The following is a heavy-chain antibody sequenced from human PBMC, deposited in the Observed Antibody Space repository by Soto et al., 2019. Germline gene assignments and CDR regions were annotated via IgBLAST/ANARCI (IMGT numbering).Heavy chain of an antibody. D-gene: IGHD3-3*01. CDR2: IYYSGST. CDR1: GGSISSGGYY. J-gene: IGHJ5*02. Sequence: ASETLSLTCTVSGGSISSGGYYWSWIRQHPGKGLEWIGYIYYSGSTYYNPSLKSRVTISVDTSKNQFSLKLSSVTAADTAVYYCARYYDFWSGYNWFDPWGQGTLVTVSS. CDR3: ARYYDFWSGYNWFDP. V-gene: IGHV4-31*03.